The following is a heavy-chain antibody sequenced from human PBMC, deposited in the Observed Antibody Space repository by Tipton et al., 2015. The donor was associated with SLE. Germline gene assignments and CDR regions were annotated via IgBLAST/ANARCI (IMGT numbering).Heavy chain of an antibody. CDR1: GGSFSGYN. V-gene: IGHV4-34*01. CDR3: ARGDPQGLEPFDY. Sequence: TLSLTCAVYGGSFSGYNWSWIRQPPGRGLQWIGEVNHIGSTNYNPSLKSRVTISVDTSKNQLSLQLSSVTTADTALYYCARGDPQGLEPFDYWGQGTLVTVSP. J-gene: IGHJ4*02. CDR2: VNHIGST. D-gene: IGHD1-1*01.